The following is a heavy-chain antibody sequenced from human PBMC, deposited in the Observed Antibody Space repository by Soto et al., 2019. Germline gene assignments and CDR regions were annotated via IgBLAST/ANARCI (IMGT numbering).Heavy chain of an antibody. CDR3: AKDETLLYARELDY. CDR2: ISGSGGST. CDR1: GFTFSSYA. Sequence: GGSLRLSCAASGFTFSSYAMSWVRQAPGKGLEWVSAISGSGGSTYYADSVKGRFTISRDNSKNTLYLQMNSLRAEDTAVYYCAKDETLLYARELDYWGQGTLVTVSS. D-gene: IGHD3-10*01. V-gene: IGHV3-23*01. J-gene: IGHJ4*02.